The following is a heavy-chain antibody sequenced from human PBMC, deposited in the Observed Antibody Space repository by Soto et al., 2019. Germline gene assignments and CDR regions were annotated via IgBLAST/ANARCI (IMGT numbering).Heavy chain of an antibody. Sequence: VHLSESGGALVQPGGSLRLSCAASGFTFRVYAMSWFRQAPGRGLEWVSAIGGTDNTTYYADSVKGRFTIARDNSRDTLYLQMTSLRVEDTAVYYCARIRQLLFVSWGQGTLVSVSS. CDR3: ARIRQLLFVS. CDR1: GFTFRVYA. J-gene: IGHJ4*02. D-gene: IGHD2-2*01. V-gene: IGHV3-23*01. CDR2: IGGTDNTT.